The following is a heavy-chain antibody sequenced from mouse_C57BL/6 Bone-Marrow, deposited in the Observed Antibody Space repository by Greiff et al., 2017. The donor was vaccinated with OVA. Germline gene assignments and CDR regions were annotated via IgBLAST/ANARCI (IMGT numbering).Heavy chain of an antibody. CDR3: ARERLLRSYAMDY. CDR1: GYTFTSYW. V-gene: IGHV1-64*01. D-gene: IGHD1-1*01. CDR2: IHPNSGST. Sequence: VQLQQPGAELVKPGASVKLSCKASGYTFTSYWMHWVKQRPGQGLEWIGMIHPNSGSTNYNEKFKSKATLTVDKPSSTAYMQLSSLTSEDSAVYYCARERLLRSYAMDYWGQGTSVTVSS. J-gene: IGHJ4*01.